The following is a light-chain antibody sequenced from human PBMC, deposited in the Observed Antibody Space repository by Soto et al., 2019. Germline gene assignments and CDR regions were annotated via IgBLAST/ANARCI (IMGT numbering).Light chain of an antibody. Sequence: QSALTQPASASGSPGQSITISCTGTSSDVGSYNLVSWYQQHPGKAPKLMIYEGSKRPSGVSNRFSGSKSGNTASLTISGLQAEDEADYYCCSYAGSSTDVVFGGGTQLTVL. J-gene: IGLJ2*01. V-gene: IGLV2-23*01. CDR1: SSDVGSYNL. CDR2: EGS. CDR3: CSYAGSSTDVV.